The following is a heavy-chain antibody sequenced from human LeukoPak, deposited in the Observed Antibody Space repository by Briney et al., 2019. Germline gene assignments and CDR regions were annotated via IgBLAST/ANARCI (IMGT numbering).Heavy chain of an antibody. J-gene: IGHJ5*02. V-gene: IGHV1-8*01. Sequence: ASVKVSCKASGYTFTSYDINWVRQATGQGLEWMGWMNPNSGNTGYAEKLQGRVTMTRNNSKSSAYMELSSLRSEDTAVYYCARGSYYDSSGYLVGSWFDPWGQGTLVTVSS. D-gene: IGHD3-22*01. CDR3: ARGSYYDSSGYLVGSWFDP. CDR1: GYTFTSYD. CDR2: MNPNSGNT.